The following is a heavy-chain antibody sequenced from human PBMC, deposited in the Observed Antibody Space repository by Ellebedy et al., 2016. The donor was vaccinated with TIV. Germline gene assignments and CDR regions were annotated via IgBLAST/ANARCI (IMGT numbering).Heavy chain of an antibody. Sequence: SETLSLXXTVSGGSVSSGRYSWSWIRQPPGKGLEWIGYIYYSGSTNYNPSLKSRVTISVDTSKNQFSLRLSSVTPADTAVYYCASDSGNYYPYFDYWGQGTLVTVSS. CDR2: IYYSGST. J-gene: IGHJ4*02. D-gene: IGHD1-26*01. CDR3: ASDSGNYYPYFDY. V-gene: IGHV4-61*01. CDR1: GGSVSSGRYS.